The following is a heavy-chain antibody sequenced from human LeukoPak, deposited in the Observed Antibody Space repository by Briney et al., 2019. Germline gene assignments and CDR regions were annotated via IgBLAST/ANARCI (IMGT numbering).Heavy chain of an antibody. D-gene: IGHD3-3*01. CDR2: IYTSGST. CDR1: GGSFSGYY. Sequence: PSETLSLTCAVYGGSFSGYYWSWIRQPAGKGLEWIGRIYTSGSTNYNPSLKSRVTMSVDTSKNQLSLKLSSVTAADTAVYYCARDGITIFGVAPFDYWGQGTLVTVSS. CDR3: ARDGITIFGVAPFDY. J-gene: IGHJ4*02. V-gene: IGHV4-4*07.